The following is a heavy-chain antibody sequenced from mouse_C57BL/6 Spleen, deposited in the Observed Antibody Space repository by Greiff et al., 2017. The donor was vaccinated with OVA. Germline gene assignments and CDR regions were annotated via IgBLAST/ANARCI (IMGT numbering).Heavy chain of an antibody. CDR2: IYPRSGNT. V-gene: IGHV1-81*01. CDR1: GYTFTSYG. J-gene: IGHJ4*01. CDR3: ARGNHGGDYAMDY. Sequence: QVQLKQSGAELARPGASVKLSCKASGYTFTSYGISWVKQRTGQGLEWIGEIYPRSGNTYYNEKFKGKATLTADKSSSTAYMELRSLTSEDSAVYYCARGNHGGDYAMDYWGQGTSVTVSS. D-gene: IGHD2-1*01.